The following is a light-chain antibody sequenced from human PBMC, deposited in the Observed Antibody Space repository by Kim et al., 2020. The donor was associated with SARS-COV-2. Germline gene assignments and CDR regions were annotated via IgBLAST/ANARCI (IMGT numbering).Light chain of an antibody. CDR1: ESVRKD. V-gene: IGKV3D-15*03. CDR2: GAS. J-gene: IGKJ2*03. CDR3: QHYADRPPYS. Sequence: GERATVRCRASESVRKDLARYQHKPGQAPRLLIFGASIRASDNPDRFTGSGSGTDFTLTINNLQSEDFGVYYCQHYADRPPYSFGQGTKLEIK.